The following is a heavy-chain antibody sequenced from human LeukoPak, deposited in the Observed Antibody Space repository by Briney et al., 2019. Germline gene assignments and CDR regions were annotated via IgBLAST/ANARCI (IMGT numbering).Heavy chain of an antibody. CDR1: GFTFSSYS. J-gene: IGHJ4*02. CDR2: ISSSSSTI. CDR3: ARKREYSSSSGFDY. V-gene: IGHV3-48*01. Sequence: GGSLRLSCAASGFTFSSYSMNWVRQAPGKGLEWVSYISSSSSTIYYADSVKGRFTISRDNSKNTLYLQMNSLRAEDTAVYYCARKREYSSSSGFDYWGQGTLVTVSS. D-gene: IGHD6-6*01.